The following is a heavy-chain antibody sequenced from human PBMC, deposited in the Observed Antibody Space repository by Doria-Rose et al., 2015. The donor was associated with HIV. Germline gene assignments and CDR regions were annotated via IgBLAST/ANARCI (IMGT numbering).Heavy chain of an antibody. J-gene: IGHJ4*02. V-gene: IGHV2-26*01. D-gene: IGHD6-13*01. Sequence: QITLKESGPVLVKPTETLTLTCTVSGVSLSSPGMGVSWIRQTPGKALEWLANIFSDDERSYKTSLQSRLTISRGTSKSQVVLTMTDMDPVDTATYYCARIKSSRWYHKYYFDFWGQGTLVIVSA. CDR3: ARIKSSRWYHKYYFDF. CDR1: GVSLSSPGMG. CDR2: IFSDDER.